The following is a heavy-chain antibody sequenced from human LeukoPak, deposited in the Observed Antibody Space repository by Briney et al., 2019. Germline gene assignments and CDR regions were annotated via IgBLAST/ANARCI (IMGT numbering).Heavy chain of an antibody. V-gene: IGHV1-69*05. CDR3: ARDRGERGSSWSLPAHGFDI. D-gene: IGHD6-13*01. CDR1: GGTFSSYA. J-gene: IGHJ3*02. CDR2: IVPIFGTT. Sequence: SVKVSCKASGGTFSSYAINWVRQAPGQGLEWMGRIVPIFGTTDYAQKFQGRVTITTDESTSTAYMELSSLRSEDTAVYYCARDRGERGSSWSLPAHGFDIWGQGTMVTVSS.